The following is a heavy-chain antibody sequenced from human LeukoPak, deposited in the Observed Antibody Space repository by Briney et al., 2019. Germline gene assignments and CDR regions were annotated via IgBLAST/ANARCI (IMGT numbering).Heavy chain of an antibody. J-gene: IGHJ4*02. V-gene: IGHV3-21*01. Sequence: GGSLRLSCSASGFSFNKYAVHWVRQAPGKGLEWVSSISSSSSYIYYADSVKGRFTISRDNTKNSLYLQMNSMRAEDTAVYYCARDQSNDFWRMYYFDYWGQGTLVTVSS. D-gene: IGHD3-3*01. CDR2: ISSSSSYI. CDR3: ARDQSNDFWRMYYFDY. CDR1: GFSFNKYA.